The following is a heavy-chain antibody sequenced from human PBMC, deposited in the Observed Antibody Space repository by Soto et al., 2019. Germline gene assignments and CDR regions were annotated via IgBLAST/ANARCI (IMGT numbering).Heavy chain of an antibody. V-gene: IGHV3-23*01. J-gene: IGHJ1*01. Sequence: EVQLLESGGGLVQPGGSLRLSCAASGITISNYPMSWVRQAPGKGLDWVSGISGSGDRTYYADAAKGRFTISKDISKNSLSLPLDNLGVEDPAVYFCWKDEGGYPSTAPHWGQGTLVTVSS. CDR3: WKDEGGYPSTAPH. CDR2: ISGSGDRT. CDR1: GITISNYP. D-gene: IGHD3-22*01.